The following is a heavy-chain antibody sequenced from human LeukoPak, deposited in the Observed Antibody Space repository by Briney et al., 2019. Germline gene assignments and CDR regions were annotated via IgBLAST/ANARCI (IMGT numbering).Heavy chain of an antibody. CDR1: KFNFA. D-gene: IGHD6-6*01. V-gene: IGHV3-23*01. CDR3: AKGHFASSSFFDV. CDR2: ISGSGDST. Sequence: GESLRLSCAASKFNFAMSWVRQTAGKRLEWVSAISGSGDSTFYADSVEGRFTISRDNSKNTLYLQMNSLRVEDTATYYCAKGHFASSSFFDVWGQGTLVTVSS. J-gene: IGHJ4*02.